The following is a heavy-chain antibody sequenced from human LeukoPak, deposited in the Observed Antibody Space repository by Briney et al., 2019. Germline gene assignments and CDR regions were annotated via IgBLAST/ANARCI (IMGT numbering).Heavy chain of an antibody. CDR2: ISSSGSTI. Sequence: GGSLPLACAASGFTFSSYEMNWVRQAPGKGLEWVSYISSSGSTIYYADSVKGRFTISRDNAKNSLYLQMNSLRAEDTAVYYCAGSHYYGSGSYYPPPTRYWGQVVPVTVSS. J-gene: IGHJ4*02. CDR1: GFTFSSYE. D-gene: IGHD3-10*01. V-gene: IGHV3-48*03. CDR3: AGSHYYGSGSYYPPPTRY.